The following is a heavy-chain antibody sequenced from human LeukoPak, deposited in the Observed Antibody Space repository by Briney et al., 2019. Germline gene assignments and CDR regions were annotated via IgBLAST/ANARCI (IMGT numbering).Heavy chain of an antibody. J-gene: IGHJ4*02. V-gene: IGHV4-59*08. Sequence: PSETLSLTCRVSGVSIRSYYWSWVRQPPGKGLEWIGNIHYSGSTNYNPSLKSRVTISVDTSKNQFSLRLSSVTAADTAVYYCARHWGGTAMWDFFDYWGQGTLVTVSS. CDR3: ARHWGGTAMWDFFDY. D-gene: IGHD5-18*01. CDR1: GVSIRSYY. CDR2: IHYSGST.